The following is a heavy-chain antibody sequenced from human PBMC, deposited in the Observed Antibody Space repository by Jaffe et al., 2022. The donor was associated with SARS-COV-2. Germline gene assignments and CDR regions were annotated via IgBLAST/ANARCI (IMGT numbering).Heavy chain of an antibody. D-gene: IGHD6-13*01. J-gene: IGHJ4*02. CDR3: AKDPNYSSSWDYFDY. Sequence: EVQLVESGGGLVQPGRSLRLSCAASGFTFDDYAMHWVRQAPGKGLEWVSGISWNSGSIGYADSVKGRFTISRDNAKNSLYLQMNSLRAEDTALYYCAKDPNYSSSWDYFDYWGQGTLVTVSS. V-gene: IGHV3-9*01. CDR1: GFTFDDYA. CDR2: ISWNSGSI.